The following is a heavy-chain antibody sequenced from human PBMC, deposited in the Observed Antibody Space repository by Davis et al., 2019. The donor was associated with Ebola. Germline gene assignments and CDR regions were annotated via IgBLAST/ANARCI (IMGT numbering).Heavy chain of an antibody. D-gene: IGHD2-15*01. V-gene: IGHV3-30*18. CDR3: AKDSFCSGGSCYSYFDY. Sequence: PGGSLRLSCAASGFTFSTYAMHWVRQAPGKGLEWVAVISYDGGNKYYADSVKGRFTISRDNSKNTLYLQMNSLRAEDTAVYYCAKDSFCSGGSCYSYFDYWGQGTLVTVSS. CDR2: ISYDGGNK. CDR1: GFTFSTYA. J-gene: IGHJ4*02.